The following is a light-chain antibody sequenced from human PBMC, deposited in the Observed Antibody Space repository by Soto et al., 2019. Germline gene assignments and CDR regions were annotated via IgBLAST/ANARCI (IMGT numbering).Light chain of an antibody. Sequence: DIVMPHSPLSLPVTPGEPASISSRSSQSPLHSSGNNYLDWYLQKPGQSPQLLIYLGSNRASGVPDRFSGSGSGTDFTLKINRVEAEDVGVYYCMQTLQSPLTFGGGTKVDIK. J-gene: IGKJ4*01. CDR1: QSPLHSSGNNY. CDR3: MQTLQSPLT. V-gene: IGKV2-28*01. CDR2: LGS.